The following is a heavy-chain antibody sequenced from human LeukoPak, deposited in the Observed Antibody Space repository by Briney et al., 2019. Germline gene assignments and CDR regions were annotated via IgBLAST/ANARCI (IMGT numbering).Heavy chain of an antibody. J-gene: IGHJ4*02. V-gene: IGHV4-39*02. Sequence: SETLSLTCTVSGGSISSSSYYWGWIRQPPGKGLEWIGSIYYSGSTYYNPSLKSRVTISVDTSKNQFSLKLSSVTAADTAVYYCAREGEALYQLDYWGQGTLVTVSS. CDR3: AREGEALYQLDY. CDR1: GGSISSSSYY. CDR2: IYYSGST. D-gene: IGHD3-16*01.